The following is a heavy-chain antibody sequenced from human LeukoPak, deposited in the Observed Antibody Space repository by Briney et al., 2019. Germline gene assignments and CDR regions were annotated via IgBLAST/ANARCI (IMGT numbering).Heavy chain of an antibody. J-gene: IGHJ4*02. CDR2: VDSDDGER. CDR3: SPEVGSRYFEY. CDR1: GYTLTDLS. D-gene: IGHD6-19*01. Sequence: GASVKVSCKVSGYTLTDLSMHWVRQAPGKGLEWMGGVDSDDGERLYAQKFQGRVTMTEDAFIDTAYMELSGLRSDDTAVYFCSPEVGSRYFEYWGQGALVTVSS. V-gene: IGHV1-24*01.